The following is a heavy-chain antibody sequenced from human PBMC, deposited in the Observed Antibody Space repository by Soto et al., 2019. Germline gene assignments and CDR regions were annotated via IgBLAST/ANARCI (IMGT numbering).Heavy chain of an antibody. J-gene: IGHJ5*02. CDR3: ATGGHGSSFGRQFGHNWFDP. Sequence: GASVKVSCKVSGYTLTELSMHWVRQAPGKGLEWKGGFDPEDGETIYAQKFQGRVTMTEDTSTDTAYMELSSLRSEDTAVYYCATGGHGSSFGRQFGHNWFDPWGQGTLVTVSS. D-gene: IGHD6-13*01. CDR1: GYTLTELS. CDR2: FDPEDGET. V-gene: IGHV1-24*01.